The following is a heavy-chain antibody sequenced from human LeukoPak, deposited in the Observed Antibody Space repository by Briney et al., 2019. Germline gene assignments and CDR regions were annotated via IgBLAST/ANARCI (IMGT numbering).Heavy chain of an antibody. J-gene: IGHJ3*01. CDR3: ARNWVADSFDF. D-gene: IGHD6-19*01. Sequence: SDTLSLTCTVSGGSISNSTYYWGWVRQPPGKGLEWIGSIFYRGSTYYTPSLKSRVTISVDTSKNQFSLKLSSVTAADTAMYFCARNWVADSFDFWGQGTMVTVSS. V-gene: IGHV4-39*01. CDR2: IFYRGST. CDR1: GGSISNSTYY.